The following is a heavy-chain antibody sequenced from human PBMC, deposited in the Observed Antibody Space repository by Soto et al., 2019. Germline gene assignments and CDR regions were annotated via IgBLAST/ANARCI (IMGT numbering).Heavy chain of an antibody. CDR2: ISAYNGNT. V-gene: IGHV1-18*01. J-gene: IGHJ4*02. CDR1: GYTFTSYG. CDR3: ARGARTRTGRDGYNPITPGNY. Sequence: QVQLVQSGAEVKKPGASVKVSCKASGYTFTSYGISWVRQAPGQGLEWMGWISAYNGNTNYAQKLQGRVIMTTDTSTSTAYMELRSLGSDDTAVYYCARGARTRTGRDGYNPITPGNYWGQGTLVTVSS. D-gene: IGHD5-12*01.